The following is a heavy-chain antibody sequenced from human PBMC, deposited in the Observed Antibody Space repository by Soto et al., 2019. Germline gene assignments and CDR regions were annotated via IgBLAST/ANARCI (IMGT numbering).Heavy chain of an antibody. D-gene: IGHD2-21*01. V-gene: IGHV3-23*01. CDR2: ISGSGTST. CDR3: AKSLSALFSLGDFKY. Sequence: GGSLRLSCAASGFTFSSYALNWVCQAPGKGLEWVAEISGSGTSTYYAPSVKRRFIISSDSSKNTLYLRMYSLRAEDTAMYYCAKSLSALFSLGDFKYWGQGALVTVSS. J-gene: IGHJ4*02. CDR1: GFTFSSYA.